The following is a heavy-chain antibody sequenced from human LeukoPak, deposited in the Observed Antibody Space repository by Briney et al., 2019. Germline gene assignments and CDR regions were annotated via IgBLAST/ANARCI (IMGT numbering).Heavy chain of an antibody. CDR3: AKLSLPGVVAAAGADY. CDR2: ISDTGGGT. D-gene: IGHD6-13*01. J-gene: IGHJ4*02. CDR1: GFRFSNYA. V-gene: IGHV3-23*01. Sequence: GGSLRLSCAASGFRFSNYALDWVRQAPGKGLEWVSVISDTGGGTYYADSVKGRFTVSRDNSKNTLYLQMSSLRAEDTAVYYCAKLSLPGVVAAAGADYWGQGTLVTVSS.